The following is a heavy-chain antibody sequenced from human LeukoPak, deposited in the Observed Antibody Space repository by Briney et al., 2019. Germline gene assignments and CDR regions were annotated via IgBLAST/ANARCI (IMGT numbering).Heavy chain of an antibody. CDR2: ISSSSSYI. CDR1: GFTFSSYS. CDR3: ARAPTAALDY. V-gene: IGHV3-21*01. Sequence: SGGSLRLSCAASGFTFSSYSMNWVRQVPGKGLEWVSSISSSSSYIYYADSVKGRFTISRDNAKNSLYLQMNSLRAEDTAVYYCARAPTAALDYWGQGTLVTVSS. J-gene: IGHJ4*02. D-gene: IGHD2-2*01.